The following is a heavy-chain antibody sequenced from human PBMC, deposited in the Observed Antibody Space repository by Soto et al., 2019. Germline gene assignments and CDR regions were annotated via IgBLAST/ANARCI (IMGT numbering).Heavy chain of an antibody. CDR2: ISYDGSNI. J-gene: IGHJ6*02. CDR1: VFTFSRFG. V-gene: IGHV3-30*18. Sequence: LRLSFAASVFTFSRFGMHWVRQAPGNGLEWVAVISYDGSNIFYADSVKGRFTISRDNSKNTLYLQMNSLRPEDTAVYYCAKDLYGSETYTYYGGMDVWGQGTTVTV. CDR3: AKDLYGSETYTYYGGMDV. D-gene: IGHD3-10*01.